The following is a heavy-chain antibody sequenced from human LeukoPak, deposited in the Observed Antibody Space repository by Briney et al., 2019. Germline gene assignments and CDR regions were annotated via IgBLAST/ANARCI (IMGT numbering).Heavy chain of an antibody. CDR2: IYYSGST. V-gene: IGHV4-59*04. CDR3: ARHGPQKYSSSWTDY. J-gene: IGHJ4*02. Sequence: SETLSLTCTVSGGSISSYYWSWIRQPPGKGLEWIGYIYYSGSTYYNPSLKSRVSISVDTSKNQFSLKLRSVTATDTAVYYCARHGPQKYSSSWTDYWGQGTLVTVSS. CDR1: GGSISSYY. D-gene: IGHD6-13*01.